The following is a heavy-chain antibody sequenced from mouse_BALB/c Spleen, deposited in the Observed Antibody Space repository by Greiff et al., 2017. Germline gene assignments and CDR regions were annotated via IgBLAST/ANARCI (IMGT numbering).Heavy chain of an antibody. CDR2: ISSGGGST. Sequence: EVKLEQSGGGLVKPGGSLKLSCAASGFAFSSYDMSWVRQTPEKRLEWVAYISSGGGSTYYPDTVKGRFTISRDNAKNTLYLQMSSLKSEDTAMYYCARQGLRGGAMDYWGQGTSVTVSS. V-gene: IGHV5-12-1*01. J-gene: IGHJ4*01. CDR3: ARQGLRGGAMDY. D-gene: IGHD1-1*01. CDR1: GFAFSSYD.